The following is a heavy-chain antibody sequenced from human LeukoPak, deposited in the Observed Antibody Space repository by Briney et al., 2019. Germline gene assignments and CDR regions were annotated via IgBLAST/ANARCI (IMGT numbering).Heavy chain of an antibody. CDR2: ISGTGGST. D-gene: IGHD2/OR15-2a*01. CDR1: GSTFSNYA. V-gene: IGHV3-23*01. J-gene: IGHJ4*02. CDR3: AEVVAGNIDYYFDY. Sequence: GGSLRLSCAASGSTFSNYAMSWVRQAPGKGLEWVAGISGTGGSTHYADSVKGRFTISRDNSKNTVYLQMRNLRVEHTAVYYCAEVVAGNIDYYFDYWGQGILVAVSS.